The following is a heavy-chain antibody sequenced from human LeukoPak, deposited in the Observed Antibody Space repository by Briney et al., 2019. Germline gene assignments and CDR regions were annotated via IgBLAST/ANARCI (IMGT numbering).Heavy chain of an antibody. CDR3: TRARDEYYFDY. D-gene: IGHD6-6*01. V-gene: IGHV3-33*01. CDR2: IWYDGSNK. Sequence: GGSLRLSCAASGFTFRSFGMHWVRQAPGKGLEWVAVIWYDGSNKYYADSVKGRFTISKDNSENTLYLQMNSLRVEDTAVYYCTRARDEYYFDYWGQGALVTVSS. J-gene: IGHJ4*02. CDR1: GFTFRSFG.